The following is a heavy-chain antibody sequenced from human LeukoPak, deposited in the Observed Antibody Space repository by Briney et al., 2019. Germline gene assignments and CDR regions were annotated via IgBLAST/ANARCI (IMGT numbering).Heavy chain of an antibody. J-gene: IGHJ6*04. CDR3: ARDRKKMDV. CDR1: GDSISSYY. Sequence: KASETLSLTCTVSGDSISSYYWSWIRQPPGKGLEWIGYIYYSGSTNCNPSLKSRVTISVDTSKNQFSLKLSSVTAADTAVYYCARDRKKMDVWGKGTTVTVSS. V-gene: IGHV4-59*01. CDR2: IYYSGST.